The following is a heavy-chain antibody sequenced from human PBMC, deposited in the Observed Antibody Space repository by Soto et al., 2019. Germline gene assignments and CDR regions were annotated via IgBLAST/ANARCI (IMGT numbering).Heavy chain of an antibody. CDR1: GGSISSSSYY. CDR2: IYYSGST. V-gene: IGHV4-39*01. CDR3: ARHGYSGSYYDHYYYGMDV. D-gene: IGHD1-26*01. Sequence: SETLSLTCTVSGGSISSSSYYWGWIRQPPGKGLEWIGSIYYSGSTYYNPSLKSRVTISVDTSKNQFSLKLSSVTAADTAVYYCARHGYSGSYYDHYYYGMDVWGQGTTVTVSS. J-gene: IGHJ6*02.